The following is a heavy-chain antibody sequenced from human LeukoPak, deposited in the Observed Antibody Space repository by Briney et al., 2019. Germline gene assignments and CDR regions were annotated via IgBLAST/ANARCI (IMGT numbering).Heavy chain of an antibody. Sequence: ASVKVSCKASGYTFTSCDINWVRQATGQGLEWMGWMNPNSGNTGYAQKFQGRVTMTRNTSISTAYMELSSLRSEDTAVYYCARGYCSGGSCSNWFDPWGQGTLVTVSS. D-gene: IGHD2-15*01. J-gene: IGHJ5*02. CDR1: GYTFTSCD. V-gene: IGHV1-8*01. CDR3: ARGYCSGGSCSNWFDP. CDR2: MNPNSGNT.